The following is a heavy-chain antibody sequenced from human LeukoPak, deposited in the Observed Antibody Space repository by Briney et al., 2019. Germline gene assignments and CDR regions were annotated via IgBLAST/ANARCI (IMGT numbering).Heavy chain of an antibody. CDR3: ARRAKWLRYDSSGYYFDY. CDR1: GGSISSSSYY. Sequence: IPSETLSLTCTVSGGSISSSSYYWGWIRQPPGKGLEWIGSIYYSGSTYYNPSLKSRVTISVDTSKNQFSLKLSSVTAADTAVYYCARRAKWLRYDSSGYYFDYWGQGTLVTVSS. D-gene: IGHD3-22*01. J-gene: IGHJ4*02. CDR2: IYYSGST. V-gene: IGHV4-39*01.